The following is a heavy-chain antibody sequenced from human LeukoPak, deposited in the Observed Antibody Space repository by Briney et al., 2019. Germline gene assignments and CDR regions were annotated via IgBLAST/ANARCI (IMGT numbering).Heavy chain of an antibody. D-gene: IGHD3-10*01. CDR1: GFSFSSYG. V-gene: IGHV3-30*02. Sequence: PGGSLRLSCAASGFSFSSYGMHWVRQAPGKGLEWVAFIRYDGSNKYYADSVKGRFTISRDNSKNTLYLQMNSLRAEDTAVYYCAKAGAMVRGVIIRNYYYYMDVWGKGTTVTISS. CDR2: IRYDGSNK. CDR3: AKAGAMVRGVIIRNYYYYMDV. J-gene: IGHJ6*03.